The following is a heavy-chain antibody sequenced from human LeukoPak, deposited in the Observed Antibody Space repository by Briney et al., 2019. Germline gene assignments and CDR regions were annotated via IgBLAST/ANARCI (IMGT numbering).Heavy chain of an antibody. CDR3: ARVRAVAGAFDY. Sequence: GGSLRLSCAASGFTFSSYWMSWVRQAPGKGLEWVANIKEDGSDKYYVDSVKGRFTISRDNAKNSLYLQMNSLRAEGTAVYYCARVRAVAGAFDYWGQGTLVTVSS. CDR1: GFTFSSYW. V-gene: IGHV3-7*04. J-gene: IGHJ4*02. D-gene: IGHD6-19*01. CDR2: IKEDGSDK.